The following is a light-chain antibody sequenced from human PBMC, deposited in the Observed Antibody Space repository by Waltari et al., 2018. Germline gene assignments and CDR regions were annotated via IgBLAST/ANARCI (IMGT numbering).Light chain of an antibody. CDR2: KAS. J-gene: IGKJ1*01. CDR1: QNINTW. CDR3: LQYNGAPRT. Sequence: DIQMTQSPSTLSATVGDRVTITCRASQNINTWLAWHQQKPGRAPKLLIYKASSLESGVPSRFSGSGSETEFTLTISSLQPDDFATYYCLQYNGAPRTFGQGTKVEVK. V-gene: IGKV1-5*03.